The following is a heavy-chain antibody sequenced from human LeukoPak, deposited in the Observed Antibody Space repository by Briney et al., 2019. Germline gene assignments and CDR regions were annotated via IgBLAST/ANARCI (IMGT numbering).Heavy chain of an antibody. Sequence: RGSLRLSCVASGFTISTNYMSWVRQAPGKGLEWVSVIYSDGDSSYYADSVKGRFTISRDNSKNTLYLQMNSLRAEDTAVYYCARSNCNSCYLGVWYYFDYWGQGALVTVSS. V-gene: IGHV3-66*01. D-gene: IGHD1/OR15-1a*01. CDR3: ARSNCNSCYLGVWYYFDY. CDR2: IYSDGDSS. J-gene: IGHJ4*02. CDR1: GFTISTNY.